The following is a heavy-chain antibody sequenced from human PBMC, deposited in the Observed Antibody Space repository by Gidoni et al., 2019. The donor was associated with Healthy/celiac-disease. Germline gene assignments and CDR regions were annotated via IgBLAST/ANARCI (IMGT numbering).Heavy chain of an antibody. CDR2: IWYDGSNK. D-gene: IGHD1-1*01. J-gene: IGHJ6*02. CDR3: ARKGDWNDGMDV. Sequence: QVQLVESGGGVVQPGRSLRLSCSASGFTFSNYFMHWVRQAPGKGLGWVAVIWYDGSNKYYVDSVKGRFTISRDNSKNTLYLQMNSLRGEDTAVYYCARKGDWNDGMDVWGQGTTVTVSS. CDR1: GFTFSNYF. V-gene: IGHV3-33*01.